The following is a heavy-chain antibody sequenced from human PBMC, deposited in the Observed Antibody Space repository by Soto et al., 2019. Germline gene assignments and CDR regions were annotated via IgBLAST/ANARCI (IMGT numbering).Heavy chain of an antibody. CDR2: INPYNGNT. CDR3: ARDLGYCVSPSCYLFDP. J-gene: IGHJ5*02. V-gene: IGHV1-18*01. CDR1: GYTFTSYG. D-gene: IGHD2-2*03. Sequence: ASVKVSCKASGYTFTSYGISWVRQAPGQGLEWMGWINPYNGNTNYAQKLQGRVTMTTDTSTSTAYMELRSLRDEDTAVYYCARDLGYCVSPSCYLFDPWGQGTLVTVSS.